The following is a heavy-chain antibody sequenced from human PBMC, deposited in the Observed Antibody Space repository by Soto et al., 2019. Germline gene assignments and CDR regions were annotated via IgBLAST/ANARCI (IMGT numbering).Heavy chain of an antibody. D-gene: IGHD3-22*01. CDR3: AVTTGYYYYGMDV. Sequence: PETLSLTCSVSAGSISSSNRWSWVRQPPGKGLEWIGEIYHSGSTNYNPSLKSRVTISVDKSKNQFSLKLSSVTAADTAVYYCAVTTGYYYYGMDVWGQGTTVTVSS. CDR1: AGSISSSNR. V-gene: IGHV4-4*03. J-gene: IGHJ6*02. CDR2: IYHSGST.